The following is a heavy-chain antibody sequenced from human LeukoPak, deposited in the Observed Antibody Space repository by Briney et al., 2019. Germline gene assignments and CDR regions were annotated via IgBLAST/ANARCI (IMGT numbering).Heavy chain of an antibody. V-gene: IGHV3-23*01. J-gene: IGHJ4*02. Sequence: PGGSLRLSCAASGFTFSSYAMSWVRQAPGKGLEWVSAISGSGGSTYYADSVKGRFTISRDNSKNTLYLQMNSLRAEDTAVYYCAKVEVVMVVAAYTLHFDYWGQGTLVTVSS. CDR1: GFTFSSYA. CDR3: AKVEVVMVVAAYTLHFDY. D-gene: IGHD2-15*01. CDR2: ISGSGGST.